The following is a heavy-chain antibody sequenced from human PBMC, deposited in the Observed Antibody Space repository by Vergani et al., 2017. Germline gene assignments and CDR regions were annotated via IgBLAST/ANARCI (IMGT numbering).Heavy chain of an antibody. V-gene: IGHV1-69*08. CDR2: IIPMLGIT. CDR3: AREHDVVVVAATPGIWFDP. Sequence: QVQLVQSGAEVKKPGSSVKVSCKSSGGTFSSYTISWVRQAPGQGLEWMGRIIPMLGITNYAQKLQGRVTITADKSTSTAYMELGSLRSEDTAVNYCAREHDVVVVAATPGIWFDPWGQGTLVTVSS. CDR1: GGTFSSYT. D-gene: IGHD2-15*01. J-gene: IGHJ5*02.